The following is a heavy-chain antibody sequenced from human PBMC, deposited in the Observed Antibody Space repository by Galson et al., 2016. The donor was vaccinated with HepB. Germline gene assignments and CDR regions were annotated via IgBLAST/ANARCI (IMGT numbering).Heavy chain of an antibody. V-gene: IGHV3-7*03. Sequence: SLRLSCAASGFTFSDYKMSWVRQAPEKGLEWVGNIKQDGSEKHYVGSVKGRFTLSRDNAKSLVYLEMNSLRAEDTAVYYCARDRGTMSRGVTLYFFDYWGQGTLVTVSS. CDR2: IKQDGSEK. J-gene: IGHJ4*02. D-gene: IGHD3-10*01. CDR3: ARDRGTMSRGVTLYFFDY. CDR1: GFTFSDYK.